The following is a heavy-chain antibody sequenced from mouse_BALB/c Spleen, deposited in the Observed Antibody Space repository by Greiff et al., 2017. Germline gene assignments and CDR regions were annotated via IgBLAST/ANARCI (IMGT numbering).Heavy chain of an antibody. Sequence: EVQLQQSGAELVRPGALVKLSCKASGFNINDYYMHWVKQRPEQGLEWIGWIDPENGNTIYDPKFQGKASITADTSSNTAYLQLSRLTSEDTAVYYCARVDYGSSLFDYWGQGTTLTVSS. V-gene: IGHV14-1*02. CDR1: GFNINDYY. D-gene: IGHD1-1*01. CDR2: IDPENGNT. J-gene: IGHJ2*01. CDR3: ARVDYGSSLFDY.